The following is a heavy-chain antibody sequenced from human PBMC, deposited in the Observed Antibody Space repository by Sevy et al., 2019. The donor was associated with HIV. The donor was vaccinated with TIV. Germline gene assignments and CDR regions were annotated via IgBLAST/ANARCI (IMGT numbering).Heavy chain of an antibody. CDR3: ARENTGWSFDH. CDR1: GFTFSDYY. D-gene: IGHD6-19*01. J-gene: IGHJ4*02. Sequence: GGSLRLSCAASGFTFSDYYMSWIRQAPGKGLEWISYISSSGRTKYYADSVRGRFTISRDNAKKSLYLQMNSLRAEDTAVYYCARENTGWSFDHWGQGTLVTVSS. V-gene: IGHV3-11*01. CDR2: ISSSGRTK.